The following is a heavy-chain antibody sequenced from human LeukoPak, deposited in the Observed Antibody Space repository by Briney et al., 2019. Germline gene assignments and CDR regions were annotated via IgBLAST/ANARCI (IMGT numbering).Heavy chain of an antibody. CDR2: ISSNGDNT. J-gene: IGHJ4*02. CDR3: VRGTGY. V-gene: IGHV3-64D*06. Sequence: GESLRLSCSVSGFTFSTYVMHWVRQAPGKGLEYVSAISSNGDNTYYADSVKGRFTISRDNSKNTLYLQMSSLRADDTAVYYCVRGTGYWGQGTLVTVSS. CDR1: GFTFSTYV.